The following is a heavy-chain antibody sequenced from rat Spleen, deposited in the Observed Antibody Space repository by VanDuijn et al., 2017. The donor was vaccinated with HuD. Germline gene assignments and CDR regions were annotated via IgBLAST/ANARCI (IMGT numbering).Heavy chain of an antibody. CDR3: ATVGTVADWYFDF. V-gene: IGHV5S10*01. J-gene: IGHJ1*01. Sequence: EVQLVESDGGLVQPGRSLKLSCAASGFTFSDYYMAWVRQAPAKGLEWVATISSDGRRNYYRDSVKGRFTISRDNGQSTQYLQMDSLRSEDTATYYCATVGTVADWYFDFWGPGTMVTVSS. CDR1: GFTFSDYY. CDR2: ISSDGRRN. D-gene: IGHD1-8*01.